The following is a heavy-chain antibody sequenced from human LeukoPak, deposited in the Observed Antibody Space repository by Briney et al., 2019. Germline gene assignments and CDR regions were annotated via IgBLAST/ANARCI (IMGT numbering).Heavy chain of an antibody. CDR1: GLTFSTSD. D-gene: IGHD4-17*01. CDR2: LSGSGGST. CDR3: AKTHLRTGGYLDY. V-gene: IGHV3-23*01. Sequence: PGGSLRLSCAASGLTFSTSDMSWVRQAPGKGLEWVTALSGSGGSTYYADSVKGRFTISRDISKNTLYLQMNSLRVEDTALYYCAKTHLRTGGYLDYWGQGTLVTVSS. J-gene: IGHJ4*02.